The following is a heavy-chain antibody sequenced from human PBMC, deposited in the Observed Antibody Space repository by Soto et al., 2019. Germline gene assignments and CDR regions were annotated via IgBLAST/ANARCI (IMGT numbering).Heavy chain of an antibody. CDR1: NGSISSTPYY. CDR3: ARDRTQQTIFDF. V-gene: IGHV4-39*02. Sequence: PSETLSLTCTVSNGSISSTPYYWAWIRQPPGKGLQWIGSIYYSGSTYYNPSLKSRVTISVDTSKSQFSLQVRSVTAADTAMYYCARDRTQQTIFDFWGQGTLVTVSS. J-gene: IGHJ4*02. CDR2: IYYSGST.